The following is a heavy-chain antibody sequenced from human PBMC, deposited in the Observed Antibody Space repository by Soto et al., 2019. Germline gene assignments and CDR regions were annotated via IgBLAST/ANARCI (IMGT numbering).Heavy chain of an antibody. D-gene: IGHD4-4*01. J-gene: IGHJ4*02. V-gene: IGHV3-11*01. Sequence: GGSLSLSCPASGFTLVDYMSWIRQAPGRGLEWVSYIDGSGTATYYTDSVKGRFTVSRDHAENSLYLQMDSLTAEDTAVYYCARDYRNKGFDHWGLGTLVTVSS. CDR2: IDGSGTAT. CDR3: ARDYRNKGFDH. CDR1: GFTLVDY.